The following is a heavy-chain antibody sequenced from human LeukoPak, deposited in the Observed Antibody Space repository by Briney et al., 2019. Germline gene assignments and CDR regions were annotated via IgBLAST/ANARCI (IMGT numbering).Heavy chain of an antibody. Sequence: GGSLRLSCAASGVTVSSTYMSWVRQAPGKGLEWVSVIYGGSSTYNADSVKGKFTISRDNSKNTLFLQMNSLRAEDTAVYYCARASKVEAFDVWGQGTMVTVSS. V-gene: IGHV3-66*01. CDR2: IYGGSST. CDR1: GVTVSSTY. J-gene: IGHJ3*01. CDR3: ARASKVEAFDV. D-gene: IGHD2-15*01.